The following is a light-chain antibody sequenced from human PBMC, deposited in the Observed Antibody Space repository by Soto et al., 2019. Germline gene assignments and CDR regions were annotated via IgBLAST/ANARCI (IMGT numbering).Light chain of an antibody. J-gene: IGLJ1*01. CDR1: SXDVGGYNY. Sequence: QSVLTQPASVSGSPGQSITISCTGTSXDVGGYNYVSWYQQHPGKAPKLMIYEVSNRPSGVSNRFSGSKSGNTASLTISGLQAEDEADYYCSSYTSSSTYVFGTGTKV. CDR2: EVS. V-gene: IGLV2-14*01. CDR3: SSYTSSSTYV.